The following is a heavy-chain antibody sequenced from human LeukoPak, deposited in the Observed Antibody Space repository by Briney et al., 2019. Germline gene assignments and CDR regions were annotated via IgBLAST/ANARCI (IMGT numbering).Heavy chain of an antibody. CDR1: GFTFSSYW. Sequence: PGGSLRLSCAASGFTFSSYWMHWVRQAPGKGLVWVSRINSDGSSTSYADSVKGRFTISRDNAKNTLYLQMNSLRAEDTAVYYCARDSAMASSGYYPVGSDYWGQGTLVTVSS. CDR2: INSDGSST. V-gene: IGHV3-74*01. D-gene: IGHD3-22*01. CDR3: ARDSAMASSGYYPVGSDY. J-gene: IGHJ4*02.